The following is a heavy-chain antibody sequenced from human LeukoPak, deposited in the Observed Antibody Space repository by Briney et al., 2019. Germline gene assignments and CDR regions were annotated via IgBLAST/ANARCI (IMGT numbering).Heavy chain of an antibody. V-gene: IGHV4-30-2*01. J-gene: IGHJ4*02. Sequence: PSETLSLTCAVSGGSISSGGYSWSWIRQPPGKGLEWIGYIYHSGSTYYNPSLKSRVTISVDTSKNQFSLKLSSVTAADTAVYYCARQVQGYSYGFRFDYWGQGTLVTVSS. D-gene: IGHD5-18*01. CDR1: GGSISSGGYS. CDR2: IYHSGST. CDR3: ARQVQGYSYGFRFDY.